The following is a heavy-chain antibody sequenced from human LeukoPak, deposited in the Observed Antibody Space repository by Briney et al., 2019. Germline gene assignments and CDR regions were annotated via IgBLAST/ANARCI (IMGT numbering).Heavy chain of an antibody. J-gene: IGHJ6*02. Sequence: GASVKVSCKASGGTFSSYAISWVRQAPGQGLEWMGRIIPILGIANYAQKLQGRVTMTTDTSTSTAYMELRSLRSDDTAVYYCARSQTTVVTTISWYYYGMDVWGQGTTVTVSS. D-gene: IGHD4-23*01. CDR2: IIPILGIA. V-gene: IGHV1-69*04. CDR3: ARSQTTVVTTISWYYYGMDV. CDR1: GGTFSSYA.